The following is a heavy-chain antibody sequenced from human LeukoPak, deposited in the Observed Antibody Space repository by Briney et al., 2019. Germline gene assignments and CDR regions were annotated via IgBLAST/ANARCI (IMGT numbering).Heavy chain of an antibody. Sequence: GGSLRLSCAASGFTFSSYAMSWVRQAPGKGLERVSAISGSGGSTYYADSVKGRFTISRDNSRNTLYLQMNSLRAEDTAVYYCAKVPWGGDFFDYWGQGTLVTVSS. CDR1: GFTFSSYA. D-gene: IGHD3-16*01. CDR2: ISGSGGST. V-gene: IGHV3-23*01. J-gene: IGHJ4*02. CDR3: AKVPWGGDFFDY.